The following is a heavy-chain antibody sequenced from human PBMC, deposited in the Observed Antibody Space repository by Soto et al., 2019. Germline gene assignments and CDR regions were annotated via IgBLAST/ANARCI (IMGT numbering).Heavy chain of an antibody. D-gene: IGHD2-15*01. CDR2: IYYSGNT. CDR3: AREGGRYCTGGSCQVDY. J-gene: IGHJ4*02. V-gene: IGHV4-39*02. CDR1: GCSISSSSYY. Sequence: SETLSLTCTVSGCSISSSSYYWGWIRQPPGKGLEWIGSIYYSGNTYYTPSLKNRVTISVDTSKNQFSLKLSSVTAAYTSFYYCAREGGRYCTGGSCQVDYWGQGTLVTVS.